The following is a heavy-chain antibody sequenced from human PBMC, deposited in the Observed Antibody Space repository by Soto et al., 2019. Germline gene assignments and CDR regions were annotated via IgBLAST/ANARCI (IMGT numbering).Heavy chain of an antibody. CDR1: GGSISGYY. D-gene: IGHD6-19*01. Sequence: SETLSLTCTVSGGSISGYYWSWIRQPPGKGLEWIGYIYYIGSTKYNPSLKSRVTISMDTSKNQFSLNLTSVTAPDTAVYFCVRAAHTSGWYFDLWGQGTLVTVSS. J-gene: IGHJ4*01. V-gene: IGHV4-59*01. CDR3: VRAAHTSGWYFDL. CDR2: IYYIGST.